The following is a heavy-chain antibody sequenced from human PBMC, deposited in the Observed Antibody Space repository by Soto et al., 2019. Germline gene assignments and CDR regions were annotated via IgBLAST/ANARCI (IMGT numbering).Heavy chain of an antibody. CDR1: GFTFSSYS. D-gene: IGHD6-6*01. V-gene: IGHV3-21*01. CDR2: ISSSSSYI. CDR3: AREYSSSSGYYYYHGMDV. Sequence: PGGSLRLSCAASGFTFSSYSMNWVRQAPGKGLEWVSSISSSSSYIYYADSVKGRFTISRDNAKNSLYLQMNSLRAEDTAVYYCAREYSSSSGYYYYHGMDVWGQGATVTVSS. J-gene: IGHJ6*02.